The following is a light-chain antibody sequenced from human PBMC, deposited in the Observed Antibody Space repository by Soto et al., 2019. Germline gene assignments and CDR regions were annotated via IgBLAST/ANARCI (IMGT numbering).Light chain of an antibody. V-gene: IGKV1-6*01. CDR1: QGIRKD. CDR2: TAS. CDR3: LHDYNSYT. J-gene: IGKJ2*01. Sequence: AIQMTQSPSSLSASVGDRVTITCRASQGIRKDLGWYQQKPGKAPKLLIYTASILEGGVPSRFSGSASGTDLSLTISGLQPEDFATYYGLHDYNSYTFGQGTKLEIK.